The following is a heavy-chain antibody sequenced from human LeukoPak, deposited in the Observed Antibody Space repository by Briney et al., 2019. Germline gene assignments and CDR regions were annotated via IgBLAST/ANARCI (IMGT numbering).Heavy chain of an antibody. Sequence: GGSLRLPCAASGFTFSSYWMSWVRQAPGKGLEWVANIKQDGSEKYYVDSVKGRFTISRDNAKNSLYLQMNSLRAEDTAVYYCARDLLGYCSSTSCSYYYYGMDVWGQGTTVTVSS. CDR3: ARDLLGYCSSTSCSYYYYGMDV. D-gene: IGHD2-2*01. J-gene: IGHJ6*02. V-gene: IGHV3-7*03. CDR1: GFTFSSYW. CDR2: IKQDGSEK.